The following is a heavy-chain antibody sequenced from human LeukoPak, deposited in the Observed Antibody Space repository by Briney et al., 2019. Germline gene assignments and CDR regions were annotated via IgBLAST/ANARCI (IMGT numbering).Heavy chain of an antibody. D-gene: IGHD3-22*01. CDR2: ISSSGSYI. CDR1: GFTFSNYS. V-gene: IGHV3-21*04. Sequence: GGSLRLSCAASGFTFSNYSMNWVRQAPGKGLEWVSSISSSGSYIFYADSVKGRFTISRDNSKNTLYLQMNSLRAEDTAVYYCAKDRGYYYDSSGYYHFDYWGQGTLVTVSS. J-gene: IGHJ4*02. CDR3: AKDRGYYYDSSGYYHFDY.